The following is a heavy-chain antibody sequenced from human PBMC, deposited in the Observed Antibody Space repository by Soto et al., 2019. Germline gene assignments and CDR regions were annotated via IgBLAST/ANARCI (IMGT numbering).Heavy chain of an antibody. CDR3: ASEGLTRKYIFDY. CDR1: GASINNNNNF. J-gene: IGHJ4*02. Sequence: QLQLLESGPGLVKPSETLSLTCTVSGASINNNNNFWAWIRQPPGKGLEWIGSIYYAGGTYYNPSLKSRVTISVATSKEQFPLRLNSVTVANTPLYYWASEGLTRKYIFDYWGQGALVTVSS. V-gene: IGHV4-39*01. D-gene: IGHD3-9*01. CDR2: IYYAGGT.